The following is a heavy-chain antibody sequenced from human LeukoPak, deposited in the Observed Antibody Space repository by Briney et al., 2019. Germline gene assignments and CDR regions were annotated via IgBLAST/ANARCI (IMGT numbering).Heavy chain of an antibody. V-gene: IGHV3-15*01. CDR2: IKSKTDGGTT. Sequence: GGSLRLSCAASGFTFSNAWMSWVRQAPGKGLEWVGRIKSKTDGGTTDYAAPVKGRFTISRDDSKNTLYLQMNSLKTEDTAVYYCTTGPEMATIGNYWGQGTLVTVSS. CDR3: TTGPEMATIGNY. J-gene: IGHJ4*02. D-gene: IGHD5-24*01. CDR1: GFTFSNAW.